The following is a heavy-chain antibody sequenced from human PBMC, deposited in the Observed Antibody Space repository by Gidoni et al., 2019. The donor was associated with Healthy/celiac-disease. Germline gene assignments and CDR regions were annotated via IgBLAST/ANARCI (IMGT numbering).Heavy chain of an antibody. V-gene: IGHV4-34*01. CDR2: INHSGST. D-gene: IGHD5-18*01. J-gene: IGHJ4*02. Sequence: QVQLQQWGAGLLRPSETLSLTCAVYGGSFSGYYWSWIRQPPGKGLEWIGEINHSGSTNYNPSLKSRVTISVDTSKNQFSLKLSSVTAADTAVYYCARGEYSYGYVDYWGQGTLVTVSS. CDR3: ARGEYSYGYVDY. CDR1: GGSFSGYY.